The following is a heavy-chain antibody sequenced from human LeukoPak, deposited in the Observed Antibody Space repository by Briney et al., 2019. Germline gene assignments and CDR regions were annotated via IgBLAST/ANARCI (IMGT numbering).Heavy chain of an antibody. CDR1: GVSINYYY. Sequence: SETLSLTCTVSGVSINYYYWSWIRQPPGKGLERIGFIYSTGTTDYNPSLKSRVTISVDTSKNQFSLKLRSVTPADTAVYYCAKQKGLDPWGRGTLVTVSS. V-gene: IGHV4-59*01. J-gene: IGHJ5*02. CDR3: AKQKGLDP. CDR2: IYSTGTT. D-gene: IGHD1/OR15-1a*01.